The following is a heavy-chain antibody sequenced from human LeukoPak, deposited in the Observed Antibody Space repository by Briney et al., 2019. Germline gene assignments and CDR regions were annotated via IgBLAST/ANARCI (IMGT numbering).Heavy chain of an antibody. V-gene: IGHV3-21*01. CDR3: ARDGVYGSGSDRYYYYYFMDV. CDR2: ISSSSSYI. CDR1: GFTFSSYS. Sequence: GGSLRLSCAASGFTFSSYSMNWVRQAPGKGLEWVSSISSSSSYIYYADSVKGRFTISRDNAKNSLYLQMNSLRAEDTAVYYCARDGVYGSGSDRYYYYYFMDVWGKGTTVTVSS. D-gene: IGHD3-10*01. J-gene: IGHJ6*03.